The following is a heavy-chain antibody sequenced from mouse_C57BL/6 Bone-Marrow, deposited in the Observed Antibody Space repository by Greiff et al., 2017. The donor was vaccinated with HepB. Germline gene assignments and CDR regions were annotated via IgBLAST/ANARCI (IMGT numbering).Heavy chain of an antibody. J-gene: IGHJ4*01. D-gene: IGHD3-2*02. CDR3: ARRTAQSMDY. CDR2: IDPSDSYT. Sequence: QVQLKQPGAELVKPGASVKLSCKASGYTFTSYWMQWVTQRPGQGLEWIGEIDPSDSYTNYNQKFKGKATLTVDTSSSTAYMQLSSLTSEDSAVYYCARRTAQSMDYWGQGTSVTVSS. V-gene: IGHV1-50*01. CDR1: GYTFTSYW.